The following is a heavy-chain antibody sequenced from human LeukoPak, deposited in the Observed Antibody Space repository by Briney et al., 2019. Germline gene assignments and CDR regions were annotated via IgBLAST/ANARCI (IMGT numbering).Heavy chain of an antibody. J-gene: IGHJ3*02. CDR1: GFTFSSYA. CDR2: IYLGGST. Sequence: GGSLRLSCAASGFTFSSYAMSWVRQAPGKGLAWVSVIYLGGSTYYANSVRGRFTISRDNSKNTLFLQMNSLRAEDTAVYYCARMMDGIFAFDIWGQGIMVTVSS. V-gene: IGHV3-53*01. D-gene: IGHD3-3*01. CDR3: ARMMDGIFAFDI.